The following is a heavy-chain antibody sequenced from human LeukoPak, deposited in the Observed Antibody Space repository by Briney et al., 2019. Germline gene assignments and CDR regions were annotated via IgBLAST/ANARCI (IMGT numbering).Heavy chain of an antibody. CDR1: GGSISSSSYY. CDR2: IYYSGST. CDR3: VKDYGDWSVFDY. V-gene: IGHV4-39*07. Sequence: PSETLSLTCTVSGGSISSSSYYWGWIRQPPGKGLEWIGSIYYSGSTYYNPSLKSRVTISIDKSKNQVSLKLSSVTAADTAVYYCVKDYGDWSVFDYWGQGTLITVSS. D-gene: IGHD4-17*01. J-gene: IGHJ4*02.